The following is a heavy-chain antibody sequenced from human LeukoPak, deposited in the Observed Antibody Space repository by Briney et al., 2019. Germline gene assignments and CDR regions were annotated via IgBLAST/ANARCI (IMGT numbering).Heavy chain of an antibody. V-gene: IGHV1-46*01. CDR2: INPSSGST. D-gene: IGHD3-10*01. Sequence: GASVKVSCKASGYIFTSYYIHWVRQAPGQGLEWMGIINPSSGSTSYAQKFQGRVTMTRDTSTSTVYMELSSLRSEDMAVYYCARVGEGGYYGSGSFDYWGQGTLVTVSS. J-gene: IGHJ4*02. CDR1: GYIFTSYY. CDR3: ARVGEGGYYGSGSFDY.